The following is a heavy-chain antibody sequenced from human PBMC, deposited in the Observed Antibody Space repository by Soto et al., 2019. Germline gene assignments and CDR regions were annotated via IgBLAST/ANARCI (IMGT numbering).Heavy chain of an antibody. Sequence: GGSLRLSCAASGFTFSSYWMHWVRQAPGKGLVWVSRINSDGSSTSYADSVKGRFTISRDNAKNTLYLQMNSLRAEDTDVYYCPRVGGGRAPYWGQGPLVTVYS. CDR2: INSDGSST. CDR1: GFTFSSYW. J-gene: IGHJ4*02. D-gene: IGHD3-16*01. V-gene: IGHV3-74*01. CDR3: PRVGGGRAPY.